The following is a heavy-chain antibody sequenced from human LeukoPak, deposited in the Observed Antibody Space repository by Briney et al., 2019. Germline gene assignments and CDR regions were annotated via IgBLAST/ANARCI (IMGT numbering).Heavy chain of an antibody. CDR2: MNPNSGKA. V-gene: IGHV1-8*03. CDR3: AKAGYSGYDGFFDY. CDR1: GNTFSTYD. Sequence: GASVKVSRKASGNTFSTYDINWVRQATGQGLEWMGWMNPNSGKAGYAQKFQGRLTITTNTSIGTAYMELSSLKSHDTAVYYCAKAGYSGYDGFFDYWGQGTLVTVSS. J-gene: IGHJ4*02. D-gene: IGHD5-12*01.